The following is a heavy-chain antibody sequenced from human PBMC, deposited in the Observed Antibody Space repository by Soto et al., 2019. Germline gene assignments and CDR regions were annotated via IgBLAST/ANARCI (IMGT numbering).Heavy chain of an antibody. J-gene: IGHJ6*02. CDR1: GGSITSHY. V-gene: IGHV4-59*08. Sequence: SETLSLTCSVSGGSITSHYCSWFRQPPGKGLEWIGYIHHSGSTSYNPSLKSRVTMSVDTSKNQFSLKVNSVTAADTALYYCARQGFGQLHGLVDVRGPGTTVTVSS. D-gene: IGHD3-10*01. CDR2: IHHSGST. CDR3: ARQGFGQLHGLVDV.